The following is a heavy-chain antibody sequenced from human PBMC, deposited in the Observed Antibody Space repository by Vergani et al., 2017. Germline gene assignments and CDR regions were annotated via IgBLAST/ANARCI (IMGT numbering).Heavy chain of an antibody. V-gene: IGHV3-30*18. CDR2: ISYDGSNK. CDR3: AKEAIGYCSSTSCSLNWFDP. CDR1: GFTSSSYG. J-gene: IGHJ5*02. Sequence: QVQLVESGGGVVQPGRSLRLSCVASGFTSSSYGMHWVRQAPGKGLEWVAVISYDGSNKHYADSVNGRFTISRDNSKNTLYLQMNSLRPEDTAVYYCAKEAIGYCSSTSCSLNWFDPWGQGTLVTVSS. D-gene: IGHD2-2*01.